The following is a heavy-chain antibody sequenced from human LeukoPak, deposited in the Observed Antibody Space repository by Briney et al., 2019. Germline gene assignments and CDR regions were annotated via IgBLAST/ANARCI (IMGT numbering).Heavy chain of an antibody. CDR3: ARHDRSGWYLNWFDP. J-gene: IGHJ5*02. CDR2: IYYSGST. Sequence: SGTLSLTCAVSGGSISSSNWWSWVRQPPGEGLEWIGSIYYSGSTYYNPSLKSRVTISVDTSKNQFSLKLSSVTAADTAVYYCARHDRSGWYLNWFDPWGQGTLVTVSS. D-gene: IGHD6-19*01. CDR1: GGSISSSNW. V-gene: IGHV4-4*02.